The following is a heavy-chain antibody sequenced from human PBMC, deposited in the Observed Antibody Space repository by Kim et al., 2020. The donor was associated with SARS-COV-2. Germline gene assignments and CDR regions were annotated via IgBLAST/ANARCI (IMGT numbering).Heavy chain of an antibody. Sequence: SETLSLTCTVSGGSISSYYWSWIRQPPGKGLEWIGYIYYSGSTNYNPSLKSRVTISVDTSKNQFSLKLSSVTAADTAVYYCARLIYGDYRNYYFDYWGPG. CDR2: IYYSGST. V-gene: IGHV4-59*08. D-gene: IGHD4-17*01. J-gene: IGHJ4*02. CDR1: GGSISSYY. CDR3: ARLIYGDYRNYYFDY.